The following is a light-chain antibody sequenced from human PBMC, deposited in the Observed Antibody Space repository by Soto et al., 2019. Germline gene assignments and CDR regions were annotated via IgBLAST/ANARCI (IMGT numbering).Light chain of an antibody. V-gene: IGKV1-39*01. CDR3: ERRPRTPLN. Sequence: INIAESPSCVYVAVGGRVTLTCRASETISHYLNWYQQKPGKAPKLLIYGASKLQSGVPSRFIAFKPKTDFDLGMASLQAYESAIPFCERRPRTPLNCGGGTKVDIK. CDR1: ETISHY. J-gene: IGKJ4*01. CDR2: GAS.